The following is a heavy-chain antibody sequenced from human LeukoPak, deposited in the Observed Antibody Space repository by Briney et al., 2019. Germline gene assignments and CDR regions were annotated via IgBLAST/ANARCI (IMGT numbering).Heavy chain of an antibody. D-gene: IGHD2-15*01. CDR3: ARGMTVVVAATRRGAFDI. V-gene: IGHV4-34*01. CDR1: GGSFSVYY. CDR2: INHSGST. J-gene: IGHJ3*02. Sequence: SETLSLTCAVYGGSFSVYYWSWVRQPPGKGLEWIGEINHSGSTNYNPSLKSRVTISVDTSKNQFSLKLRSVTAADTAVYYCARGMTVVVAATRRGAFDIWGQGTMVTVSS.